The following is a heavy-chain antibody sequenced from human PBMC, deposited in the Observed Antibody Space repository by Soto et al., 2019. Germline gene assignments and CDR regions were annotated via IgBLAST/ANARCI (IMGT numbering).Heavy chain of an antibody. CDR2: ISAYNGNT. D-gene: IGHD1-1*01. Sequence: ASVKVSCKASGYTFTSYGISWVRQAPGQGLEWMGWISAYNGNTNYAQKLQGRVTMTTDTSTSTAYMELRSLRSDDTAVYYCARDGRVSWNYDYYYGMDVWGQGTTVTVSS. J-gene: IGHJ6*02. V-gene: IGHV1-18*01. CDR3: ARDGRVSWNYDYYYGMDV. CDR1: GYTFTSYG.